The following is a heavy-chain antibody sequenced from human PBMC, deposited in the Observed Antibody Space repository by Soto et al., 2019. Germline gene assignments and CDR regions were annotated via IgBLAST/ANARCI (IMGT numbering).Heavy chain of an antibody. Sequence: QVQLQQWGAGLLKPSETLSLTCAVYGGSFSDYSWTWIRQPPGKGLEWIGEINDTGSTNYTPSLERRVTISRDTSKTRFSLKLSSVTAADTAVYYCARGSHKLHSYDSSGFYHYVDYWGQGSLVTVSS. CDR2: INDTGST. J-gene: IGHJ4*02. CDR1: GGSFSDYS. D-gene: IGHD3-22*01. V-gene: IGHV4-34*01. CDR3: ARGSHKLHSYDSSGFYHYVDY.